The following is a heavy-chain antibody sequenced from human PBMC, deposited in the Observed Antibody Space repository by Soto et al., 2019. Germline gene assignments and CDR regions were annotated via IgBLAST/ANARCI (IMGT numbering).Heavy chain of an antibody. CDR3: ARADPFITYYYYMDV. CDR2: IGTDGDT. D-gene: IGHD3-10*01. Sequence: GGSLRLSCAASGFTFSSYDMHWVRQATGKGLEWVSAIGTDGDTYYPGSVKGRFTISRENAKNSLYLQMNSLRAGDTAVYYCARADPFITYYYYMDVWGKGTTVTVSS. V-gene: IGHV3-13*01. J-gene: IGHJ6*03. CDR1: GFTFSSYD.